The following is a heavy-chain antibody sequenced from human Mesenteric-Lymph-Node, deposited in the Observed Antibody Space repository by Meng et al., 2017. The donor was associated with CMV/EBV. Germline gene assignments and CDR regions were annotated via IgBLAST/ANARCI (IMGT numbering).Heavy chain of an antibody. CDR2: FDREYGKT. CDR1: GYTITEFS. CDR3: ATNIWVTMVRGLTTTTDY. J-gene: IGHJ4*02. V-gene: IGHV1-24*01. Sequence: ASVKVSCKVSGYTITEFSMHWVRQAPGKGLEWMATFDREYGKTIFAQKFQGRVTMTEDTSSDTAYMELSSLTSDDTAVYYCATNIWVTMVRGLTTTTDYWGQGTLVTVSS. D-gene: IGHD3-10*01.